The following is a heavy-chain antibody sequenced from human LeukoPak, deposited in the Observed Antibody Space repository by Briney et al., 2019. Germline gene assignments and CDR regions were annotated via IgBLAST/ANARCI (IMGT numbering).Heavy chain of an antibody. CDR1: GFTFSAYA. J-gene: IGHJ4*02. V-gene: IGHV3-23*01. CDR2: ITGGGDAT. CDR3: AKAWGSGTYTFDY. D-gene: IGHD3-10*01. Sequence: SGGSLSLSCSTTGFTFSAYAMSWVRQAPGKGLEWVSTITGGGDATYHADSVMGRFTISRANSKNTLSLQMHSLGAEDTAVYYCAKAWGSGTYTFDYWGQGILVTVSS.